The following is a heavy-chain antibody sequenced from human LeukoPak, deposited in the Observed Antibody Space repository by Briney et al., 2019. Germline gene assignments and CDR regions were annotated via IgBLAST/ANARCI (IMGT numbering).Heavy chain of an antibody. D-gene: IGHD2-2*01. CDR3: ASTGYCSSTSCSSGDAFDI. Sequence: ASVKVSCKASGGTFSSYAISLVRQAPGQGLEWMGGIIPIFGTANYAQKFQGRVTITTDESTSTAYMELSSLRSEDTAVYYCASTGYCSSTSCSSGDAFDIWGQGTMVTVSS. J-gene: IGHJ3*02. CDR2: IIPIFGTA. V-gene: IGHV1-69*05. CDR1: GGTFSSYA.